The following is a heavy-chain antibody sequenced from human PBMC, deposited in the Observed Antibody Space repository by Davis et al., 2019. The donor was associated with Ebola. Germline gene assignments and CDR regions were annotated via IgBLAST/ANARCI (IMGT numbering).Heavy chain of an antibody. V-gene: IGHV5-51*01. CDR1: GFTFTTYW. J-gene: IGHJ4*02. CDR2: IFPADSDT. CDR3: ARHGDLGASGSFFDF. D-gene: IGHD3-10*01. Sequence: KVSCKGSGFTFTTYWIGWVRQMPGKGLEWMGIIFPADSDTRYSPSFQGQVTISVDMSITTAYLQWGGLKASDSAMYYCARHGDLGASGSFFDFWGQGTLVTVSS.